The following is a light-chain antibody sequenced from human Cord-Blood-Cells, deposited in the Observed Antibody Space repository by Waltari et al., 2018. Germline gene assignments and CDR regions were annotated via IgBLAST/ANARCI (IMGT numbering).Light chain of an antibody. CDR3: CAYAGSSTGV. Sequence: QSALTQPASVSGSPGQSITISCTGTSSDVGSYNLVSWYQQHPGKAPKLMIYEVSTRPSGVSNRLSGSKSGITTSRTTSELQAEDEADYYCCAYAGSSTGVFGGGTKLTVL. CDR1: SSDVGSYNL. J-gene: IGLJ3*02. CDR2: EVS. V-gene: IGLV2-23*02.